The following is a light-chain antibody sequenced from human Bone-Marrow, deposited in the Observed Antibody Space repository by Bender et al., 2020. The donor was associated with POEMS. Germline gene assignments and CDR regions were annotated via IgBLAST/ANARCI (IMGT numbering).Light chain of an antibody. CDR2: EVT. CDR3: TSYTISSTVV. CDR1: SSDVGSYNL. Sequence: QSALTQPASVSGSPGQSITISCIGSSSDVGSYNLVSWYQQHPGKAPNLIIYEVTKRPSGVSSRFSGSKSANTASLTIAGLQAEDESDYYCTSYTISSTVVFGGGTRLTVL. J-gene: IGLJ3*02. V-gene: IGLV2-14*02.